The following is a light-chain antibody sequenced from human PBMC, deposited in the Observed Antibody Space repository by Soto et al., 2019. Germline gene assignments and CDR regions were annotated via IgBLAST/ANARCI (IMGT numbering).Light chain of an antibody. CDR2: GAS. Sequence: EIVMTQSPATLSVSPGEGATLSCRASQSVRNNLAWYQQKPGQAPRLLIYGASTRATGIPVRFTGSGSGTDFTLTISSLQSEDFAVYYCHQYDNWWTFGQGTKVEVK. J-gene: IGKJ1*01. V-gene: IGKV3-15*01. CDR3: HQYDNWWT. CDR1: QSVRNN.